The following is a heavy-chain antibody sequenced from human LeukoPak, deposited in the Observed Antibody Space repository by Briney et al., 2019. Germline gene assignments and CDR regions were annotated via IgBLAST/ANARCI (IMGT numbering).Heavy chain of an antibody. Sequence: LKTSSTGAENTYTNSWIGWGQPMAEKLMELMGIIYPVDSETRYSPSFEGQVTISVDKSISTAYLQWSSLKASDTAMYYCARQVCITSSCHTIDYWGQGTLVTVSS. CDR2: IYPVDSET. J-gene: IGHJ4*02. CDR3: ARQVCITSSCHTIDY. D-gene: IGHD2-2*02. V-gene: IGHV5-51*07. CDR1: ENTYTNSW.